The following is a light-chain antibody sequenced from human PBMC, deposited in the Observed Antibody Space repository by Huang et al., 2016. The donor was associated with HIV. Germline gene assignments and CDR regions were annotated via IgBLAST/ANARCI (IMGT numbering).Light chain of an antibody. Sequence: DIQMTQSPSSLSASGGDRVTITCRATQSIRSYLNWYHQKPGEAPKLLISAASRLQGGVPSRFSGSGSGTDFTLTITSLQPEDFGTYCCQQSHSTPHTFGQGTKVEIK. CDR2: AAS. CDR3: QQSHSTPHT. J-gene: IGKJ2*01. CDR1: QSIRSY. V-gene: IGKV1-39*01.